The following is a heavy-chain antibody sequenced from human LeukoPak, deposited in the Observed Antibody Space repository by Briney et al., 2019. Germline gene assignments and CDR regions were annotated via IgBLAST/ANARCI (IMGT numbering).Heavy chain of an antibody. CDR2: INHSGST. V-gene: IGHV4-34*01. CDR3: ARGHDFWSGYSLDY. D-gene: IGHD3-3*01. J-gene: IGHJ4*02. Sequence: PSETLSLICDVYGGSFSGYYWSWIRQPPGKGLEWIGEINHSGSTNYNPSLKSRVTISVDTSTNQFSLTLSSVTAADTAVYYCARGHDFWSGYSLDYWGQGTLVTVSS. CDR1: GGSFSGYY.